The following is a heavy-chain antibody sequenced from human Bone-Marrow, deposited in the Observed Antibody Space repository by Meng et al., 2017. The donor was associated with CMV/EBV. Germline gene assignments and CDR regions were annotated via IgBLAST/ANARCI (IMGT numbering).Heavy chain of an antibody. Sequence: GESLKISCAASGFTFSDYYMSWIRQAPGKGLERVSYISSSGSTIYYTDSVKGRFTISRDNARNSLYLQMNSLRVEDTAVYYCAKGILTNYFDYWGQGTLVTASS. V-gene: IGHV3-11*01. CDR1: GFTFSDYY. CDR3: AKGILTNYFDY. D-gene: IGHD3-9*01. CDR2: ISSSGSTI. J-gene: IGHJ4*02.